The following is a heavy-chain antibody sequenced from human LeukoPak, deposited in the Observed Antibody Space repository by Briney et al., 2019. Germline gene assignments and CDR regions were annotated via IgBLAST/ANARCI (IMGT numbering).Heavy chain of an antibody. CDR2: IYTSGSN. D-gene: IGHD6-6*01. J-gene: IGHJ4*02. V-gene: IGHV4-4*07. CDR3: ARENELAARSFDY. CDR1: DGSISSYY. Sequence: PSETLSLTCTVSDGSISSYYWSWIRQPAGKGLEWIGRIYTSGSNNYNPSLRSRVTMSVETSKNQFSLKLSSVTAADTAVYYCARENELAARSFDYWGQGTLVTVSS.